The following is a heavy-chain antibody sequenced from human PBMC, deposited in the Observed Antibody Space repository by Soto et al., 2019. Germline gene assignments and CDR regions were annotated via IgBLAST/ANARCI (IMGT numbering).Heavy chain of an antibody. V-gene: IGHV1-18*01. CDR1: GYGFTTYG. CDR3: ARGRYGDY. CDR2: ISAHNGNT. Sequence: QVHLVQSGAEVKKPGASVKVSCKGSGYGFTTYGITWVRQAPGQGLEWMAWISAHNGNTNYAQKLQGRVTVTRDTSTSTAYMELRSLRSDDTAVYYCARGRYGDYWGHGALVNVSS. D-gene: IGHD1-1*01. J-gene: IGHJ4*01.